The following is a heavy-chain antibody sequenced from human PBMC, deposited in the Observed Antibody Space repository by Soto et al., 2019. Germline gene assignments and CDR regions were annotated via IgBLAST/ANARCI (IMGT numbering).Heavy chain of an antibody. CDR1: GFTFTSSA. V-gene: IGHV1-58*01. D-gene: IGHD1-26*01. J-gene: IGHJ4*02. Sequence: ASVKVSCKASGFTFTSSAVQWVRQARGQRLEWIGWIVVGSGNTNYAQKFQERVTITRDMSTSTAYMELSSLRSEDTAVYYCAAESDRSIVGATLGRHFDYWGQGTLVTVSS. CDR3: AAESDRSIVGATLGRHFDY. CDR2: IVVGSGNT.